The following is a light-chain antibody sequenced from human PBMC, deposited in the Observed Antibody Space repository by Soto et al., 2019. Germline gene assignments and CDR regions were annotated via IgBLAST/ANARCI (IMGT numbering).Light chain of an antibody. J-gene: IGKJ1*01. CDR1: QSISSW. CDR2: KAS. CDR3: QQYNSWWT. Sequence: DIQMTQSPSTLSASVGDRVTITCRASQSISSWLAWYQQKPGKAPKLLIYKASSLESGVPSRFSGSGSGTEFTLTISSLQPDDFATYYCQQYNSWWTFG. V-gene: IGKV1-5*03.